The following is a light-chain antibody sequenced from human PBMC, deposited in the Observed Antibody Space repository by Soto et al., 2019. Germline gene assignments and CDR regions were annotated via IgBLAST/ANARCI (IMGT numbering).Light chain of an antibody. CDR3: QSYDNSLSGAYV. J-gene: IGLJ1*01. V-gene: IGLV1-40*01. CDR2: GNN. Sequence: QSVLTQPPSVSGAPGQRVTISCTGSSSNIGAAYAVHWYQQLPGTAPKLLIFGNNNRPSGVPDRFSASRSGTSASLAITGLQAEDESDYYCQSYDNSLSGAYVFGTGTKVTVL. CDR1: SSNIGAAYA.